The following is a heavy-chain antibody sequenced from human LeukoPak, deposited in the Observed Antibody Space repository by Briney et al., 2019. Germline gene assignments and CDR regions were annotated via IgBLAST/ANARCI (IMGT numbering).Heavy chain of an antibody. CDR3: ARGHDAFDI. V-gene: IGHV3-66*02. J-gene: IGHJ3*02. CDR1: GFTFSRYY. Sequence: PGGSLRLSCAASGFTFSRYYMSWVRQAPGKGLEWVSVIYSGVSTYYADSVKGRFTISRDNSKNTLYLQMNSLRADDTAVYYCARGHDAFDIWGQGTMVTVSS. CDR2: IYSGVST.